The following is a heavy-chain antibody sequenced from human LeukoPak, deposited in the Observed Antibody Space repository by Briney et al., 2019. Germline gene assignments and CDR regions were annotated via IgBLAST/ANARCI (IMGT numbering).Heavy chain of an antibody. CDR3: AKDIVLGGGLLGAFDY. V-gene: IGHV3-9*01. J-gene: IGHJ4*02. D-gene: IGHD2/OR15-2a*01. CDR1: GFTFGDYA. CDR2: IGWNSGSI. Sequence: GGSLRLSCAASGFTFGDYAMHWVRQAPGKGLEWVSRIGWNSGSITYADSVKGRFTISRDNAKNPLYLQMNSLRPEDTALYYCAKDIVLGGGLLGAFDYWGQGTLVTVSS.